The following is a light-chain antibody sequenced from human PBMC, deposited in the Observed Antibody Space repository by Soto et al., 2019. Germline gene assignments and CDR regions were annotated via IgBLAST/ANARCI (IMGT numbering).Light chain of an antibody. J-gene: IGKJ4*01. Sequence: EILMTQSPLTLSVAPGEGATLACRASQNINSTLAWYQQRPGQAPRVLIYGASSRASGIPDRVSGSGSGTDFTLTNNRLEPDDFAVYYCHQYKDWPPLTFGGGT. CDR2: GAS. CDR3: HQYKDWPPLT. CDR1: QNINST. V-gene: IGKV3D-15*01.